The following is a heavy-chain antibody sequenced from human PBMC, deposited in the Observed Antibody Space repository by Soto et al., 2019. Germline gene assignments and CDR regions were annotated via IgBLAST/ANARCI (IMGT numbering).Heavy chain of an antibody. CDR2: IIPIFDTT. D-gene: IGHD3-22*01. J-gene: IGHJ4*02. CDR1: GGTFSNSG. CDR3: ARDTYDTTGYPLDY. Sequence: QLHLVQSGAEVKKPGSSLKVSCKASGGTFSNSGISWVRQAPGQGLEWMGGIIPIFDTTNYAQKLQGRITIIADESTNTVYMELRSLTSDDTAIYYCARDTYDTTGYPLDYWGQGTLVTVSS. V-gene: IGHV1-69*01.